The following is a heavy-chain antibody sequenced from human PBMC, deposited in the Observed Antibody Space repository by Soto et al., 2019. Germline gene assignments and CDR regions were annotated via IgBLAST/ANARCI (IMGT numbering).Heavy chain of an antibody. CDR3: ARGGPVSVSPAWQLLGYFDY. J-gene: IGHJ4*02. CDR2: ISYTGAT. V-gene: IGHV4-31*03. CDR1: GGSISRGAYF. Sequence: QVHLQESGPGQVRPSQTLSLSCSASGGSISRGAYFWTWIRQFPGKGLEWIAYISYTGATYYNPSLKSRVTILADTSKNQFSLKLNSVTSADTAVYYCARGGPVSVSPAWQLLGYFDYWGQGTLVTVSS. D-gene: IGHD2-15*01.